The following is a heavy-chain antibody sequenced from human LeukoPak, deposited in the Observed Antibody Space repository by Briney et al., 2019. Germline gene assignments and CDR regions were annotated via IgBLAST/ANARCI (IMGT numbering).Heavy chain of an antibody. J-gene: IGHJ3*02. CDR1: GFTFSDYY. V-gene: IGHV3-11*05. CDR3: ARVVVVITNDAFDI. Sequence: GGSLRLSCAASGFTFSDYYMSWIRQAPGKGLEWVSYISSSSSYTNYADSVKGRFTISRDNAKNSLYLQMNSLRAEDTAVYYCARVVVVITNDAFDIWGRGTMVTVSS. D-gene: IGHD3-22*01. CDR2: ISSSSSYT.